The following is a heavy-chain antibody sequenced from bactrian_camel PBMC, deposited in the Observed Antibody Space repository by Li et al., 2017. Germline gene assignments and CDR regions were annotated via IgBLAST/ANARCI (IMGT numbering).Heavy chain of an antibody. Sequence: HVQLVESGGGSVNAGGQLRLDCALTMTVYSSNGFCMGWFRQAPGKEREAVATMATRGAPVHYADSVKGRFTVAQGPAKNTIYLQMNSLTPEDTAIYYCAADPPVRRCGSSWEQYSYGHWDQGTQVTVS. CDR1: MTVYSSNGFC. CDR2: MATRGAPV. D-gene: IGHD6*01. V-gene: IGHV3S53*01. CDR3: AADPPVRRCGSSWEQYSYGH. J-gene: IGHJ4*01.